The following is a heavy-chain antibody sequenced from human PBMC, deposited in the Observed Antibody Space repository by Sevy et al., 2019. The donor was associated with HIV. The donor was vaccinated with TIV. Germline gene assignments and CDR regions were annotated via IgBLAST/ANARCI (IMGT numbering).Heavy chain of an antibody. Sequence: ASVKVSCKASGYTFTGYYMHWVRQAPGQGLGWMGWINPDSGGPNYAPKFQGRVTLTRDTSISTAYMELSRLKSDDPAVYYCVGDDRVGYLDYWGQGTLVTVSS. CDR3: VGDDRVGYLDY. J-gene: IGHJ4*02. CDR2: INPDSGGP. V-gene: IGHV1-2*02. CDR1: GYTFTGYY. D-gene: IGHD3-10*01.